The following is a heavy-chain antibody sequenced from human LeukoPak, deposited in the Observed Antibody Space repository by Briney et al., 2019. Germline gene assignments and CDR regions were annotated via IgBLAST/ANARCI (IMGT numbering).Heavy chain of an antibody. CDR1: GYTFTSYG. J-gene: IGHJ4*02. CDR3: ARLRLDIVVVPAAEYYFDY. Sequence: ASEKVSCTASGYTFTSYGISWVRQAPGQGLEWMGWISAYNGNTNYAQKLQGRVTMTTDTSTSTAYMELRSLRSDDTAVYYCARLRLDIVVVPAAEYYFDYWGQGTLVTVSS. V-gene: IGHV1-18*04. D-gene: IGHD2-2*03. CDR2: ISAYNGNT.